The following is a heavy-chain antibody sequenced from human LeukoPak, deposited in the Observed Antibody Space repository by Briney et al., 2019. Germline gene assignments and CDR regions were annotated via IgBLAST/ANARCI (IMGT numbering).Heavy chain of an antibody. Sequence: ASVKVSCKAAGYTFTSYNMHWVRQAHGQGLEWMGIINLSGGSTSYAQKFQGRVTMTTATATSTISMELSRRTPEDTAVYYCARDSYLRPRWWFDPWGQGTLVTASS. CDR3: ARDSYLRPRWWFDP. J-gene: IGHJ5*02. CDR2: INLSGGST. V-gene: IGHV1-46*01. D-gene: IGHD1-26*01. CDR1: GYTFTSYN.